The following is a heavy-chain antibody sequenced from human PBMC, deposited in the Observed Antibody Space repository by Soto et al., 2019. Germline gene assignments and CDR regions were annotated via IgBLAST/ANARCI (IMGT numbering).Heavy chain of an antibody. V-gene: IGHV3-53*01. D-gene: IGHD5-12*01. CDR1: GFTVSSDY. J-gene: IGHJ4*02. CDR3: ARGRVTSGYGVPKYYFDY. Sequence: RGGSLRLSCAASGFTVSSDYMSWGRQAPGKGLEWVSVIYSGGSTYYADSVKGRFTISRDNSKSTLYLQMNSLRAEDTAVYYCARGRVTSGYGVPKYYFDYWGQGTLVTSPQ. CDR2: IYSGGST.